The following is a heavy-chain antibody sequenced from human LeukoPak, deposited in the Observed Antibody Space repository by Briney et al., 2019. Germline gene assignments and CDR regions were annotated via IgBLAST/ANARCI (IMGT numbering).Heavy chain of an antibody. Sequence: GGSLRLSCAASGFTFSSYAMSWVRQAPGKGLEWVSAISGSGGSTYYADSVKGRFTISRDNSKNTLYLQMNSLRAEDTAVYYCAKGAPDYYGSGGYVDYWGQGTLVTVSS. CDR3: AKGAPDYYGSGGYVDY. CDR2: ISGSGGST. J-gene: IGHJ4*02. CDR1: GFTFSSYA. D-gene: IGHD3-10*01. V-gene: IGHV3-23*01.